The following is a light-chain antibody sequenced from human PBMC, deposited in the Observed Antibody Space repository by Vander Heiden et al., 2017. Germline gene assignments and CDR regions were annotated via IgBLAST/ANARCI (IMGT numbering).Light chain of an antibody. CDR2: CAS. CDR3: QQYYSSPFT. CDR1: QSGLYSSNNKSY. J-gene: IGKJ3*01. V-gene: IGKV4-1*01. Sequence: DIEMTQSPDLLAVSPGERATISCKASQSGLYSSNNKSYLAWYQQKPGQPPELLIYCASTLETGVPYRFSGSGSGTDFTLTISSLQAEDVAAYYCQQYYSSPFTFGPGTQVDIK.